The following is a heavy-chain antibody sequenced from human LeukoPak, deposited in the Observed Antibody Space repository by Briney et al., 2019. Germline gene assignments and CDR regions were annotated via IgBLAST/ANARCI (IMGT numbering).Heavy chain of an antibody. D-gene: IGHD3-9*01. CDR1: GGSISSYY. CDR2: IYYSGST. CDR3: AREGYDILTGYRNYFDY. Sequence: QVQLQESGPGLVKPSETLSLTCTVSGGSISSYYWSWIRQPPGTGLGWIGYIYYSGSTNYNPSLKSRVTISVDTSKNQFSLKLSSVTAADTAVYYCAREGYDILTGYRNYFDYWGQGTLVTVSS. J-gene: IGHJ4*02. V-gene: IGHV4-59*01.